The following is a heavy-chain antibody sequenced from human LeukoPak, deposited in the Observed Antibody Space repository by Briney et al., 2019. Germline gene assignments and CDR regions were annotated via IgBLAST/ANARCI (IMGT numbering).Heavy chain of an antibody. CDR3: ASQAGAFDI. CDR2: IKQDGSEK. J-gene: IGHJ3*02. CDR1: GFSFSSYA. Sequence: GGSLRLSCAASGFSFSSYAMSWVRQAPGKGLEWVANIKQDGSEKYYVDSVKGRFTISRDNAKNSLYLQMNSLRAEDTAVYYCASQAGAFDIWGQGTMVTVSS. V-gene: IGHV3-7*01.